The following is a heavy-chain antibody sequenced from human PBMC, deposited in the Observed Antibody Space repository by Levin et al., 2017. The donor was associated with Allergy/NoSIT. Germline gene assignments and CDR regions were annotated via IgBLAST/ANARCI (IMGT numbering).Heavy chain of an antibody. CDR3: AKDQLRGNNYGQLDY. CDR2: ISESGGKT. V-gene: IGHV3-23*01. J-gene: IGHJ4*02. CDR1: GFIFSNYA. Sequence: SCAASGFIFSNYAMNWVRQAPGKGPEWVSGISESGGKTYYADSVKGRFTLSRDDSKNTLYLQMSSLRAEDTAIYYCAKDQLRGNNYGQLDYWGQGTLVTVSS. D-gene: IGHD5-18*01.